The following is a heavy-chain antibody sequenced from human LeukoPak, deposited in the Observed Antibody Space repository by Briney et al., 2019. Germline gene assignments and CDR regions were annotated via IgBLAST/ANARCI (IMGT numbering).Heavy chain of an antibody. V-gene: IGHV1-24*01. CDR2: FDPEDGET. CDR1: GYTLTELS. D-gene: IGHD6-13*01. J-gene: IGHJ4*02. Sequence: GASVKVSCKVSGYTLTELSMHWVRQAPGKGLEWMGGFDPEDGETIYAQKFQGRVTMTEDTSTDTAYMELSSLRSEDTAVYYSATDISTAAAGTAFDYWGQGTLVTVSS. CDR3: ATDISTAAAGTAFDY.